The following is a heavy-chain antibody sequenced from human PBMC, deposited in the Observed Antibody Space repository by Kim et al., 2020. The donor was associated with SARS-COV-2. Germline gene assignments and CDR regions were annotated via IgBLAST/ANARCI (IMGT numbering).Heavy chain of an antibody. CDR1: GFTFSSYS. Sequence: GGSLRLSCAASGFTFSSYSMNWVRQAPGKGLEWVSSISSSSSYIYYADSVKGRFTISRDNAKNSLYLQMNSLRAEDTAVYYCASSITMIEVGWRYFQHWGQGTLVTVSS. D-gene: IGHD3-22*01. CDR2: ISSSSSYI. V-gene: IGHV3-21*01. J-gene: IGHJ1*01. CDR3: ASSITMIEVGWRYFQH.